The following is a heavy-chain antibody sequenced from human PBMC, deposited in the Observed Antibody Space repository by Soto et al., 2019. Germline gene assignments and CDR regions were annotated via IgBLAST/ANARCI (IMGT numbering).Heavy chain of an antibody. CDR3: ARVSAHTTIFGGVNYRHYNFDC. J-gene: IGHJ4*01. Sequence: ACMKVFCRTSGYTFTSYGISRVRPAPGQGLGWMGWISADNGNTNYAQKLQGRVTMTTDTSTSTAYMELRSRTSDDTAVYYCARVSAHTTIFGGVNYRHYNFDCWG. V-gene: IGHV1-18*01. CDR1: GYTFTSYG. CDR2: ISADNGNT. D-gene: IGHD3-3*01.